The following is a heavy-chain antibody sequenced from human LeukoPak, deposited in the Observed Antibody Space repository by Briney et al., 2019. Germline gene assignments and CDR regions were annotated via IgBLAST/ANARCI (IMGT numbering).Heavy chain of an antibody. D-gene: IGHD6-13*01. CDR1: AFTFSSYS. Sequence: GGSLRLSCAASAFTFSSYSMNWVRQAPVKGLEWVAFIRYDGSNKYYPDSVRGRFTVSRDNSKNTLYLQMNSLRPEDTAVYYCAKVLGEYSIRSKPLDTWGQGTLVTVSS. CDR2: IRYDGSNK. CDR3: AKVLGEYSIRSKPLDT. V-gene: IGHV3-30*02. J-gene: IGHJ5*02.